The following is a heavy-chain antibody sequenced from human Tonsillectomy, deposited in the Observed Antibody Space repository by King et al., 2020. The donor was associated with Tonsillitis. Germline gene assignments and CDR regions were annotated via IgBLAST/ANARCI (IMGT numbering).Heavy chain of an antibody. CDR1: GGSIRSDTNY. Sequence: LQLQESGPGLVKPSETLSLTCSVSGGSIRSDTNYWAWIRQPPGKGLEWIGSMHYSGSTHYNPSLKSRVTTSVDTSKNHFSLRLTSVTAADTAVYYCARLGPGRKHWFDPWGQGTLVTVSS. CDR3: ARLGPGRKHWFDP. CDR2: MHYSGST. V-gene: IGHV4-39*02. J-gene: IGHJ5*02.